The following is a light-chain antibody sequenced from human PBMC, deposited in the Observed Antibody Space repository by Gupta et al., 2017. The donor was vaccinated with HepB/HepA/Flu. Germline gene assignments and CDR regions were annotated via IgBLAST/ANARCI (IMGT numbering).Light chain of an antibody. CDR2: EVS. CDR1: SSDVGDYNS. CDR3: SSYTSSSTGV. Sequence: QSALTQPASVSGSPGQSITISCTGTSSDVGDYNSVSWYQQHPGKAPKLMIVEVSNRPSGVSNRCAGSKSGNTASLTXSXLQAEDXADYYCSSYTSSSTGVVGGGTRLTGL. V-gene: IGLV2-14*01. J-gene: IGLJ3*02.